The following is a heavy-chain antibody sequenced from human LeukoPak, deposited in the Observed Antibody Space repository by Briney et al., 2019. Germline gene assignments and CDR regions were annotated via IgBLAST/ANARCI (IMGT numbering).Heavy chain of an antibody. J-gene: IGHJ4*02. CDR1: GLTSNNYA. Sequence: PTGGSLRLSCAASGLTSNNYAMSWVRQAPGKGLEWVAGISVSGGSTFYADSVKGRFTISRDTSKNTLYLQMNSLRAEDTAVYYCAKGLFWFGEFSAPDYWGQGTLVTVSS. CDR3: AKGLFWFGEFSAPDY. V-gene: IGHV3-23*01. D-gene: IGHD3-10*01. CDR2: ISVSGGST.